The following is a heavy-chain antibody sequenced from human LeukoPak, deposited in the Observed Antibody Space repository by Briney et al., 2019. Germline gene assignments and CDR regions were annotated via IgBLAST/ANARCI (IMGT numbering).Heavy chain of an antibody. CDR2: ISSSGSTI. J-gene: IGHJ4*02. CDR3: AREWMATMNY. CDR1: GFTFDDYA. Sequence: GGSLRLSCAASGFTFDDYAMHWVRQAPGKGLEWVSYISSSGSTIYYADSVKGRFTISRDNAKNSLYLQMNSLRAEDTAVYYCAREWMATMNYWGQGTLVTVSS. V-gene: IGHV3-48*03. D-gene: IGHD5-24*01.